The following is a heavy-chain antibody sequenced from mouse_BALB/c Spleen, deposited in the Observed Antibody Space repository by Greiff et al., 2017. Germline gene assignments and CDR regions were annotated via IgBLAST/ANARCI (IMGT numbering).Heavy chain of an antibody. CDR1: GFTFSSYG. CDR3: ASITTVVAHWYFDG. V-gene: IGHV5-6*02. J-gene: IGHJ1*01. Sequence: EVKLEESGGDLVKPGGSLKLSCAASGFTFSSYGMSWVRQTPDKRLEWVATISSGGSYTYYPDSVKGRFTISRDNAKNTLYLQMSSLKSEDTAMYYCASITTVVAHWYFDGWGAGTTVTVSS. CDR2: ISSGGSYT. D-gene: IGHD1-1*01.